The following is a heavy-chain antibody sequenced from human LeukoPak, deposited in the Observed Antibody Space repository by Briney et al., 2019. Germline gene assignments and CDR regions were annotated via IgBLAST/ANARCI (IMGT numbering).Heavy chain of an antibody. V-gene: IGHV4-59*12. CDR3: ATGYDFWSGYYHLDY. CDR1: GGSISSYY. J-gene: IGHJ4*02. D-gene: IGHD3-3*01. CDR2: IYYSGST. Sequence: SETLSLTCTVSGGSISSYYWSWIRQPPGKGLEWIGYIYYSGSTNYNPSLKSRVTISVDTSKNQFSLKLSSVTAADTAVYYCATGYDFWSGYYHLDYWGQGTLVTVSS.